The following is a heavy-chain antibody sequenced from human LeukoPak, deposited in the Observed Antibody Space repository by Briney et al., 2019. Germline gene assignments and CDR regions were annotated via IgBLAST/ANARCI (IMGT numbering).Heavy chain of an antibody. Sequence: SETLSLTCTVSGGSISSGDYYWSWIREPPGKGLEWIGYMYYSGSTYYNPSLKSRATISVDTSKNQFSLKLSSVTAAATAVYYCARPYYYDSRIDPWGQGTLVTVSS. V-gene: IGHV4-30-4*01. J-gene: IGHJ5*02. CDR2: MYYSGST. D-gene: IGHD3-22*01. CDR3: ARPYYYDSRIDP. CDR1: GGSISSGDYY.